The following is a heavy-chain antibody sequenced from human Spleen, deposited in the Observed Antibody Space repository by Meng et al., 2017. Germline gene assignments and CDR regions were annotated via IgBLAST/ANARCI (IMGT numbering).Heavy chain of an antibody. CDR1: GGSISSSSYY. CDR2: IYYSGST. D-gene: IGHD4-11*01. Sequence: SETLSLTCTVSGGSISSSSYYWGWIRQPPGQGLEWIGSIYYSGSTNYNPSLKSRVTISVDKSKNQFSLTLSSVTAADTAVYYCARDKGYSNDYWGQGTLVTVSS. J-gene: IGHJ4*02. CDR3: ARDKGYSNDY. V-gene: IGHV4-39*07.